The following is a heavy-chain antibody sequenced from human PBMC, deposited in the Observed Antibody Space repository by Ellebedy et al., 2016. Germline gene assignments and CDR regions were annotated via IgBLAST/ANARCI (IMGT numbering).Heavy chain of an antibody. CDR1: GFTFSNYA. CDR3: AKWFGEPNWGFDS. Sequence: GGSLRLXCAASGFTFSNYAMSWVRQAPGKGLDWVPSISRSGASTNYADSVKGRFTISRDNSKNTLYLQLNSLRAEDTAVYYCAKWFGEPNWGFDSWGQGTLVTVSS. V-gene: IGHV3-23*01. J-gene: IGHJ4*02. D-gene: IGHD3-10*01. CDR2: ISRSGAST.